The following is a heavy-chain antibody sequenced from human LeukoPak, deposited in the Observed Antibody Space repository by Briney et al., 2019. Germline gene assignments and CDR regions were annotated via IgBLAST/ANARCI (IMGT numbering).Heavy chain of an antibody. CDR1: GYTFTSYY. Sequence: ASVTVSCKASGYTFTSYYMHWVRQAPGQGLEWMGWINPNSGDTTYAQNFQGTVTMTRDTSINTAYMELSRLRSDDTAVYYCARDRITIIRGNGGGGAFDIWGQGTMVTLSS. CDR2: INPNSGDT. D-gene: IGHD3-10*01. CDR3: ARDRITIIRGNGGGGAFDI. V-gene: IGHV1-2*02. J-gene: IGHJ3*02.